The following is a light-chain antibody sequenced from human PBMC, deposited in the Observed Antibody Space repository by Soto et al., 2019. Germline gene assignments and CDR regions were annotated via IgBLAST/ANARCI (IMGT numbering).Light chain of an antibody. V-gene: IGKV3-15*01. CDR1: QSISSN. CDR3: HQYNNWPPCT. J-gene: IGKJ2*02. Sequence: EIMMTQSPATLSVSPGERVTLSCRASQSISSNLAWYQQKPGQAPRLLIYGASTRATGIPARFSGSGSGTGFTLTISSLQSEDFAIYYCHQYNNWPPCTFGQGTKVDIK. CDR2: GAS.